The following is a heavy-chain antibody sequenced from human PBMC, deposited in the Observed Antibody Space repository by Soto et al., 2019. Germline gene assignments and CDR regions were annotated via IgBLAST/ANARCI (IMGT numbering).Heavy chain of an antibody. Sequence: PGESLKISCKGSGYSFIGYWIGWVRQMPGKGLEWMGIIYPGDSDTRYSPSFQGQVTISADKSISTAYLQWSSLKASDTAMYYCARTSAAGNYYDGMDVWGQGTTVTSP. J-gene: IGHJ6*02. V-gene: IGHV5-51*01. CDR1: GYSFIGYW. CDR2: IYPGDSDT. D-gene: IGHD6-13*01. CDR3: ARTSAAGNYYDGMDV.